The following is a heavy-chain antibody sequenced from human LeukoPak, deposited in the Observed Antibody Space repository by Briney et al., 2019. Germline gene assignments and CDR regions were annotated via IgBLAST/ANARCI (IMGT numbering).Heavy chain of an antibody. CDR3: ARPKRGYSYGPFDY. J-gene: IGHJ4*02. V-gene: IGHV4-59*08. CDR2: IYYSGST. Sequence: SETLSFTCTVSGGSISSYYWSWIRQPPGKGLEWIGYIYYSGSTNYNPSLKSRVTISVDTSKNQFSLKLSSVTAADTAVYYCARPKRGYSYGPFDYWGQGTLVTVSS. D-gene: IGHD5-18*01. CDR1: GGSISSYY.